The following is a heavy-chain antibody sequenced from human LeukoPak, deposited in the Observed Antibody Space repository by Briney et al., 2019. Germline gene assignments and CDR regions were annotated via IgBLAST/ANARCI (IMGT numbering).Heavy chain of an antibody. J-gene: IGHJ5*02. CDR1: GYTLTELS. CDR3: ATHPAAGKYRLKSWFDP. D-gene: IGHD6-13*01. CDR2: FDPEDGET. Sequence: PWASVKVSCKVSGYTLTELSMHWVRQAPGKGLEWMGGFDPEDGETIYAQKFQARVAMTEDTSTDTAYMELSSLRSEDTAVYYCATHPAAGKYRLKSWFDPWGQGTLVTVSS. V-gene: IGHV1-24*01.